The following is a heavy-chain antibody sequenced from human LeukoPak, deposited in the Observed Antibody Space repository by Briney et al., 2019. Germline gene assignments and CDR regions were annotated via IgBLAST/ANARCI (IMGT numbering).Heavy chain of an antibody. Sequence: PGGSLRLSCAASGFTFSSYGMHWVRQAPGKGLEWVAVISYDGSNKYYADSVKGRFTISRDNSKNTLYLQTNSLRAEDTAVYYCAKDHNYDSSGPPDFDYWGQGTLVTVSS. J-gene: IGHJ4*02. CDR1: GFTFSSYG. D-gene: IGHD3-22*01. CDR3: AKDHNYDSSGPPDFDY. V-gene: IGHV3-30*18. CDR2: ISYDGSNK.